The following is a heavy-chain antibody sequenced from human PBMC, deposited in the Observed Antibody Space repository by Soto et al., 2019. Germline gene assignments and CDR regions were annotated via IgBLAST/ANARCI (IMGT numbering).Heavy chain of an antibody. CDR1: GCNFDDYA. J-gene: IGHJ4*02. Sequence: GGLLRLSCAASGCNFDDYAIHWVRQTPGKGLEWVSGISWNGAATGYADSVKGRFTISRDNAKNTLYLQMNSLGSDDTAIYYCANLPLYGSGFDCWGLGTLVTVSS. V-gene: IGHV3-9*01. CDR3: ANLPLYGSGFDC. D-gene: IGHD3-10*01. CDR2: ISWNGAAT.